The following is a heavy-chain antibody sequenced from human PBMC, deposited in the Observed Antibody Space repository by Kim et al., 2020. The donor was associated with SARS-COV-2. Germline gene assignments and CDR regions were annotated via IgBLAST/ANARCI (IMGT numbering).Heavy chain of an antibody. D-gene: IGHD1-26*01. CDR2: ISYDGSNK. V-gene: IGHV3-30*04. Sequence: GGSLRLSCAASGFTFSSYAMHWVRQAPVKGLEWVAVISYDGSNKYYADSVKGRFTISRDNSKNTLYLQMNSLRAEDTAVYYCAREGIGGSYYGDYYYYGM. CDR3: AREGIGGSYYGDYYYYGM. CDR1: GFTFSSYA. J-gene: IGHJ6*01.